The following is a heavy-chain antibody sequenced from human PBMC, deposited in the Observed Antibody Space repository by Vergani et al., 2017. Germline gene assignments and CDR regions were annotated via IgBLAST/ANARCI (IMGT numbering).Heavy chain of an antibody. J-gene: IGHJ3*02. D-gene: IGHD3-10*01. CDR2: FYYSGST. V-gene: IGHV4-59*01. CDR1: GGSISSYY. CDR3: ARGGVTMVRGVPDAFDI. Sequence: QVQLQESGPGLVKPSETLSLTCTVSGGSISSYYWSWIRQPPGKGLEWIGYFYYSGSTNYNPSLKSRVTISVDTSKNQFSLKLSSVTAADTAVYYCARGGVTMVRGVPDAFDIWGQGTMVTVSS.